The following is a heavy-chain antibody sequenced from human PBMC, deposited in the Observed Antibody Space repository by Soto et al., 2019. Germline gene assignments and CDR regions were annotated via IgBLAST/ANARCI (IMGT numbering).Heavy chain of an antibody. CDR3: ARDRNTGSNWFDP. CDR1: GFTFSSYG. J-gene: IGHJ5*02. Sequence: PGGSLRLSCAASGFTFSSYGMHWVRQAPGKGLEWVAVIWYDGSNKYYADSVKGRFTISRDNSKNTLYLQMNSLRAEDTAVYYCARDRNTGSNWFDPWGQGTLVTVSS. V-gene: IGHV3-33*08. CDR2: IWYDGSNK. D-gene: IGHD5-18*01.